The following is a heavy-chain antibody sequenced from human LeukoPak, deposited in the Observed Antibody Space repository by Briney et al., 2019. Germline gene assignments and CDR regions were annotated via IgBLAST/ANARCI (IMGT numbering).Heavy chain of an antibody. CDR1: GGSISSYY. J-gene: IGHJ4*02. V-gene: IGHV4-59*01. CDR3: ARDRDSYGAIDY. CDR2: IYYSGST. Sequence: PSETLSLTCTVSGGSISSYYWSWIRQPPGKGLEWIGYIYYSGSTNYNPSLKSRVTISVDTSKNQFSLKLSSVTAADTAVYYRARDRDSYGAIDYWGQGTLVTVSS. D-gene: IGHD5-18*01.